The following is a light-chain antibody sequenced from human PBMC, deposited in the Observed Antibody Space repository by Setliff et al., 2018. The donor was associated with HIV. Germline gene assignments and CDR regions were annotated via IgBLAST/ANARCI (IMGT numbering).Light chain of an antibody. V-gene: IGLV2-14*03. CDR2: DVS. J-gene: IGLJ2*01. CDR3: NSYTSSGTVV. CDR1: SSDVGGYNF. Sequence: QSALTQPASVSGSPGQSITISCTGTSSDVGGYNFVSWYQHHPGKAPILMIYDVSTRPSGVSNRFSGSKSDNTASLTISGLQAEDEADYYCNSYTSSGTVVFGGGTKVTVL.